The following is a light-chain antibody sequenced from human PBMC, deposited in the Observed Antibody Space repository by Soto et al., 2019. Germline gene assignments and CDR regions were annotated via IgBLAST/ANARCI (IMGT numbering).Light chain of an antibody. CDR2: HTS. CDR1: QTVNSR. Sequence: DTVLTQSPATLSSSPGERATLSCRASQTVNSRLAWYQHKPGQAPRLLIYHTSNRATGIPARFSGSRSGTDFTLTISSLEPEDFGVYFCHQRNKFGQGTRLEIK. J-gene: IGKJ5*01. CDR3: HQRNK. V-gene: IGKV3-11*01.